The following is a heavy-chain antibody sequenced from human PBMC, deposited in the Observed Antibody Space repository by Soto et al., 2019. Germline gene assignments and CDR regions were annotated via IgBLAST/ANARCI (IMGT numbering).Heavy chain of an antibody. V-gene: IGHV4-59*01. CDR2: IYYSGEA. CDR3: ARDQGGELLKGSGMDV. J-gene: IGHJ6*02. Sequence: QVQLQESGPGLVKPSETLSLTCTVSGDSISRYYWSWIRLSPGKGLEWIGYIYYSGEANYKPSIKSRVSISVDRTKNQFSLKLSSVTAADTAVYYCARDQGGELLKGSGMDVWGQGTTVTVSS. D-gene: IGHD3-10*01. CDR1: GDSISRYY.